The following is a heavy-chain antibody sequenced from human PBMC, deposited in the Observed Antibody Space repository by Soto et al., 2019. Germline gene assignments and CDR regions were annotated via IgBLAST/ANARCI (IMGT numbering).Heavy chain of an antibody. J-gene: IGHJ6*02. Sequence: SGPTLVNPTQTLTLTCTFSGFSLSTSGMCVSWIRQPPGKALEWLALIDWDDDKYYSTSLKTRLTIPKDTSKNQVVLTRTTMDPVDTATYYCARDRAFWSGYATYYYYGMDAWGQGTTVTVSS. V-gene: IGHV2-70*01. D-gene: IGHD3-3*01. CDR2: IDWDDDK. CDR3: ARDRAFWSGYATYYYYGMDA. CDR1: GFSLSTSGMC.